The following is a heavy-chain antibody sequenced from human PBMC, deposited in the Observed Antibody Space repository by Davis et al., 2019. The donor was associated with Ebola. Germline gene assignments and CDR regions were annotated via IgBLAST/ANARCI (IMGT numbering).Heavy chain of an antibody. CDR3: AGGALIAAAGTGKDFDY. CDR2: IDHSGTT. V-gene: IGHV4-34*01. J-gene: IGHJ4*02. CDR1: GASFSGYS. Sequence: SETLSLTCAVYGASFSGYSWSWIRQPPGKGLEWIGEIDHSGTTNYNPSLKSRLTISVDTSKNQFSLKLSSVTAADTAVYYCAGGALIAAAGTGKDFDYWGQGTLVTVSS. D-gene: IGHD6-13*01.